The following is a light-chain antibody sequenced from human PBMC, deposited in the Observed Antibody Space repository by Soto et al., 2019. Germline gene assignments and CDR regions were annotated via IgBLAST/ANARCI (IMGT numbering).Light chain of an antibody. CDR2: DAS. CDR3: QQYSTSHP. J-gene: IGKJ4*01. Sequence: EIVLTQSPATLSLSPGERATLSCGASQTVSSSYLAWYQQKPGLAPRLLIYDASSRATGIPERFSGSGSGTDFTLTISRLEHEYFAVYCCQQYSTSHPFGGGTKGELK. CDR1: QTVSSSY. V-gene: IGKV3D-20*01.